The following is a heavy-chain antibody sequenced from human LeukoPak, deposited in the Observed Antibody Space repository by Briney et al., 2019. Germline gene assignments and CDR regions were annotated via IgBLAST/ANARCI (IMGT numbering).Heavy chain of an antibody. CDR1: GGSISSSSYY. CDR3: ARGGYRNYYYYYMDV. V-gene: IGHV4-39*07. D-gene: IGHD5-18*01. CDR2: IYYSGST. J-gene: IGHJ6*03. Sequence: SETLSLTCTVSGGSISSSSYYWGWIRQPPGKGLEWIGSIYYSGSTYYNPSLKSRVTISVDTSKNQFSLKLSSLTAADTAVYYCARGGYRNYYYYYMDVWGKGTTVTISS.